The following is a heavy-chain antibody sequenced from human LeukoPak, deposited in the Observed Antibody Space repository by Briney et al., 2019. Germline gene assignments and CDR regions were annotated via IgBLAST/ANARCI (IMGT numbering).Heavy chain of an antibody. CDR2: INPNSGGT. Sequence: ASVKVSCKASGYTFTSYGISWVRQAPGQGLEWMGWINPNSGGTNYAQKFQGRVTMTRDTSISTAYMELSRLRSDDTAVYYCARDGDIVLMVFGMDVWGQGTTVTVSS. CDR1: GYTFTSYG. V-gene: IGHV1-2*02. CDR3: ARDGDIVLMVFGMDV. D-gene: IGHD2-8*01. J-gene: IGHJ6*02.